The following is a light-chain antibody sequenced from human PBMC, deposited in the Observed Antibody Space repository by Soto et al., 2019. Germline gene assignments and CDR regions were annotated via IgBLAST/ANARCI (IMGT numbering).Light chain of an antibody. CDR2: DAS. Sequence: EIVLTQSPATLSLSPGERATLSCRASQSVSSYLAWYQQKPGQAPRLLIYDASNRATGIPARFSGSGSGTDFTLTISSLEHEDCAVYYCQQRSNWQTFGQGTKLEIK. J-gene: IGKJ2*01. CDR3: QQRSNWQT. CDR1: QSVSSY. V-gene: IGKV3-11*01.